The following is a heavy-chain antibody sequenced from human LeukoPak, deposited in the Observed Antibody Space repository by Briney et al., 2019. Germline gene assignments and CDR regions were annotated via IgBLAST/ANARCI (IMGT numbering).Heavy chain of an antibody. J-gene: IGHJ4*02. D-gene: IGHD6-19*01. CDR3: ATHTSGWYYFGY. Sequence: GGSLRLSCAASGFTFSSYAMHWVRQAPGKGLEWVAVIWYDGTNKYYGDSVKGRLTISRDNSKNTLYLQMNSLRAEDTAVYYCATHTSGWYYFGYWGQGTLVTVSS. V-gene: IGHV3-33*08. CDR1: GFTFSSYA. CDR2: IWYDGTNK.